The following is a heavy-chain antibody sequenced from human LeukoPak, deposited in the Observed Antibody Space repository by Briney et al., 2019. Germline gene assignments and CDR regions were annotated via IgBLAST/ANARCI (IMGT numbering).Heavy chain of an antibody. V-gene: IGHV4-34*01. J-gene: IGHJ4*02. CDR3: ARAGGCSGGSCHSGYFDY. Sequence: SETLSLTCAVYGGSFSGYYWSWIRQPPGKGLEWIGEINHSGSTNYNPSLKSRVTISVDTSKNQFSLKLSSVTAADTAVYYCARAGGCSGGSCHSGYFDYWGQGTLVTVSS. CDR1: GGSFSGYY. CDR2: INHSGST. D-gene: IGHD2-15*01.